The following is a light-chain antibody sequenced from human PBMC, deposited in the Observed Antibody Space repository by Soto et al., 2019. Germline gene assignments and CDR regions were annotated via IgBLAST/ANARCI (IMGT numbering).Light chain of an antibody. CDR3: KQRYSTPVS. CDR1: QSISSH. Sequence: SLCSWEGDAVTITCRASQSISSHLNWYQQKPGKAPNLLMYTASNLQSGVPSRFSGSGSGTDFTLAISSRQPEDFASYYFKQRYSTPVSFGQGTRLEIK. CDR2: TAS. V-gene: IGKV1-39*01. J-gene: IGKJ5*01.